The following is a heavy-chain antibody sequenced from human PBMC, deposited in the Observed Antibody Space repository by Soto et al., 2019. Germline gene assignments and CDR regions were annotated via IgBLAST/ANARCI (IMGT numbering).Heavy chain of an antibody. V-gene: IGHV1-18*01. CDR3: ASFARGYSGYGPFDD. D-gene: IGHD5-12*01. Sequence: GASVKVSCKASGYTFTSSGISWVRQAPGQGLEWMGWISAYNGNTNYAQKLQGRVTMTTDTSTSTAYMELRSLRSDDTAVYYCASFARGYSGYGPFDDWGQGTLVTVSS. CDR1: GYTFTSSG. CDR2: ISAYNGNT. J-gene: IGHJ4*02.